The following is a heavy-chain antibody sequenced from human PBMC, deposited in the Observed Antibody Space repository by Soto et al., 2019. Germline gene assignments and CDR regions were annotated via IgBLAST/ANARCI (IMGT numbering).Heavy chain of an antibody. CDR1: GASISGFY. V-gene: IGHV4-4*07. CDR3: ARGPFGYSSSWLNWFDP. Sequence: LSLTCTVPGASISGFYWSWIRKSAGKGLEWIGRIYATGTTDYNPSLKSRVMMSVDTSKKQFSLKLSSVTAADTAVYYCARGPFGYSSSWLNWFDPWGQGTPVTVSS. J-gene: IGHJ5*02. CDR2: IYATGTT. D-gene: IGHD6-13*01.